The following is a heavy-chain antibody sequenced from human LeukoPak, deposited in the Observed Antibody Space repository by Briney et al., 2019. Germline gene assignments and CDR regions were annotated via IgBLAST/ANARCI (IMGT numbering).Heavy chain of an antibody. Sequence: GSLRLSCAASGFTFSSNYMSWVRQPPGKGLEWIGEINHSGSTNYNPSLKSRVTISVDTSKNQFSLKLSSVTAADTAVYYCARRGNYDILTGYYRRPKTYYFDYWGQGTLVTVSS. CDR3: ARRGNYDILTGYYRRPKTYYFDY. CDR1: GFTFSSNY. J-gene: IGHJ4*02. D-gene: IGHD3-9*01. V-gene: IGHV4-34*01. CDR2: INHSGST.